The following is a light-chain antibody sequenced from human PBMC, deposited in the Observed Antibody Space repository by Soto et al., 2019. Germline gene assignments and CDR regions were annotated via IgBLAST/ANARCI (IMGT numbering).Light chain of an antibody. V-gene: IGKV3-15*01. CDR1: QTVSSS. Sequence: EIVLTQSPGTLSLSPGERATLSCRASQTVSSSFLAWYQQTPGQAPRLLIYAASSRATGIPARFSGSGSGTEFTLTISSLQSEDVAVYYCQQYNNWPPWTFGQGTKVDI. J-gene: IGKJ1*01. CDR2: AAS. CDR3: QQYNNWPPWT.